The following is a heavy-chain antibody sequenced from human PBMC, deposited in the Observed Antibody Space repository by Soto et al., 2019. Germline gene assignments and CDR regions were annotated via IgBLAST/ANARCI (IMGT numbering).Heavy chain of an antibody. CDR3: ASRLTGTYYYGMDV. V-gene: IGHV4-59*01. Sequence: SETLSLTCTVSGGSISSYYWSWIRQPPGKGLEWIGYIYYSGSTNYNPSLKSRVTISVDTSKNQFSLKLSSVTAADTAVYYCASRLTGTYYYGMDVWGQGTTVTVS. CDR2: IYYSGST. D-gene: IGHD1-20*01. J-gene: IGHJ6*02. CDR1: GGSISSYY.